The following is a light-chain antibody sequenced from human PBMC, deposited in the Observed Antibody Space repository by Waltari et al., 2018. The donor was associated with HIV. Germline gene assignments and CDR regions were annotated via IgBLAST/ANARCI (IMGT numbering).Light chain of an antibody. CDR2: KAS. Sequence: DIQMTQSPSTLFASVGDRVNITCRASKSIDSWLAWYQQKPGKAPNLLIYKASTLGSGVPSRFSGSGSGTEFTLTISSLQPDDFATYYCQQYNSISWTFGQGTKVEIK. CDR1: KSIDSW. CDR3: QQYNSISWT. J-gene: IGKJ1*01. V-gene: IGKV1-5*03.